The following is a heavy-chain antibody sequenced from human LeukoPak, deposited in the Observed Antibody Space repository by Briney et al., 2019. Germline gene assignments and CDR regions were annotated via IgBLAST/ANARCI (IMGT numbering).Heavy chain of an antibody. Sequence: PGGSLRLSCAASGFTFDDYAMHWVRQAPGKGLEWVSGISWNSGSIGYADSVKGRFTISRDNAKNSLYLQMNSLRAEDTALYYCAKLPDTAGPDAFDIWGQGTMVTVSS. J-gene: IGHJ3*02. CDR1: GFTFDDYA. CDR3: AKLPDTAGPDAFDI. CDR2: ISWNSGSI. V-gene: IGHV3-9*01. D-gene: IGHD5-18*01.